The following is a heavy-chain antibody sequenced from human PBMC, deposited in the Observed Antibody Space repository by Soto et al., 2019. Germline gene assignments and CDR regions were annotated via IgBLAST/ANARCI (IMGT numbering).Heavy chain of an antibody. CDR1: GGTFSSYA. V-gene: IGHV1-69*13. J-gene: IGHJ4*02. CDR2: IIPIFGTA. Sequence: SVKVSCKASGGTFSSYAISWVRQAPGQGLEWMGGIIPIFGTANYAQKFQGRVTITADESTSTAYMELSSLRSEDTAVYYCARDRNKAMANYLDYWGQGTRVTVSA. CDR3: ARDRNKAMANYLDY.